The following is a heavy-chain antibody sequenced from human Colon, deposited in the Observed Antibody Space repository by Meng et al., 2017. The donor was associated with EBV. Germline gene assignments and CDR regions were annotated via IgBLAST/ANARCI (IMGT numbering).Heavy chain of an antibody. D-gene: IGHD3-10*01. J-gene: IGHJ4*02. CDR3: ARDDASEFD. V-gene: IGHV3-74*03. Sequence: VQLVESGGGLVYPGGALRRSCAASGFSFSGYWMHWVRQAPGKGLAWVSRINGDGSGTTYADSVKGRFSISRDNAKNTLYLQMNSLRAEDTATYYCARDDASEFDWGQGTLVTVSS. CDR2: INGDGSGT. CDR1: GFSFSGYW.